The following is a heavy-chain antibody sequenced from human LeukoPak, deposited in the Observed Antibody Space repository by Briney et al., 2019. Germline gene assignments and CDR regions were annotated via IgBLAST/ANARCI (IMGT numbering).Heavy chain of an antibody. CDR2: ISWNSGSI. D-gene: IGHD3-22*01. V-gene: IGHV3-9*01. CDR3: AKDKEYDSSGYYGY. J-gene: IGHJ4*02. CDR1: GFTFDDYA. Sequence: PGRSLRLSCAASGFTFDDYAMHWVRQAPGKGLEWVSGISWNSGSIGYADSVKGRFTISRDNAKNSLYLQMYSLRAEDTALYYCAKDKEYDSSGYYGYWGQGTLVTVSS.